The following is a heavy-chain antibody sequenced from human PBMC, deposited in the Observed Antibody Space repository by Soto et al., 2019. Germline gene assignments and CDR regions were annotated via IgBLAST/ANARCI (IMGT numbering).Heavy chain of an antibody. D-gene: IGHD6-13*01. CDR1: GFTFSSYG. V-gene: IGHV3-33*01. J-gene: IGHJ5*02. CDR2: IWYDGSNK. Sequence: QVQLVESGGGVVQPGRSLRLSCAASGFTFSSYGMHWVRQAPGKGLEWVAVIWYDGSNKYYADSVKGRFTISRDNSKNTLYLQMNSLRAEDTAVYSCARHTGSSWGLNWFDPWGQGTLVTVSS. CDR3: ARHTGSSWGLNWFDP.